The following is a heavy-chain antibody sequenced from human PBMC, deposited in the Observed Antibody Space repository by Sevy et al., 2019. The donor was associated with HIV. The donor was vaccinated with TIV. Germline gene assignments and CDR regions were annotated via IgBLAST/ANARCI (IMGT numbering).Heavy chain of an antibody. D-gene: IGHD3-22*01. J-gene: IGHJ4*02. CDR2: ISYDGSNK. CDR1: GFTFSSYA. CDR3: ARKGDYYDSSGLRALLFDY. V-gene: IGHV3-30-3*01. Sequence: GGSLRLSCAASGFTFSSYAMHWVRQAPGKGLEWVVVISYDGSNKYYADSVKGRFTISRDNSKNTLYLQMNSLRAEDTAVYYCARKGDYYDSSGLRALLFDYWGQGTLVTVSS.